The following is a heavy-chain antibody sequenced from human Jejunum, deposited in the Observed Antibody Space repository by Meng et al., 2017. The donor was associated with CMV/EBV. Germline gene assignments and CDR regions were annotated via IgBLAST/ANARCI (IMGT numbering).Heavy chain of an antibody. J-gene: IGHJ4*02. D-gene: IGHD6-13*01. CDR1: GFSFSSSG. V-gene: IGHV3-30*02. CDR3: ARLEPLAAGGFFDY. CDR2: TRYDGQNK. Sequence: GFSFSSSGMHWVRQAPGKGLEWVAFTRYDGQNKYYLDSVKGRFTISKDNAKNSVHLDMNSLRAEDTAVYYCARLEPLAAGGFFDYWGQGTPVTVSS.